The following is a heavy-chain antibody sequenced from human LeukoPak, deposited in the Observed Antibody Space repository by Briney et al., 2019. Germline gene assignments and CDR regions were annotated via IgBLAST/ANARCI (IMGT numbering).Heavy chain of an antibody. D-gene: IGHD2-15*01. Sequence: PGGSLRLSCAASGFTFSDYYMSWIRQAPGKGLEWVSYISSSGSTIYYADSVKGRFTISRDNAKNSLYLQMNSLRAEDTAVYYCARDGCSGGSCYSHYYYGMDVWGQGTTVTVSS. CDR1: GFTFSDYY. CDR2: ISSSGSTI. CDR3: ARDGCSGGSCYSHYYYGMDV. V-gene: IGHV3-11*04. J-gene: IGHJ6*02.